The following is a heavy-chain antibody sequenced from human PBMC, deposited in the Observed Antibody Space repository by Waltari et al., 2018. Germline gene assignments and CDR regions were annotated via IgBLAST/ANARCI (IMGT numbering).Heavy chain of an antibody. D-gene: IGHD1-20*01. Sequence: QVQLQQWGAGLLKPSETLSLTCAVYGGSFSKYYWIWIRQPPGKGLAWIGEINHSGSTNYNPSLKSRLTISEDTSRNQFFLQLSSVTAAYTAVYYCARTIITGTTLANYWGQGTLVTVSS. V-gene: IGHV4-34*01. CDR2: INHSGST. CDR1: GGSFSKYY. CDR3: ARTIITGTTLANY. J-gene: IGHJ4*02.